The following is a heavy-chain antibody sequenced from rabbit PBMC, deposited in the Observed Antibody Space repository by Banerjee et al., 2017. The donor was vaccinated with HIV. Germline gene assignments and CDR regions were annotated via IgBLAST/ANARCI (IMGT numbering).Heavy chain of an antibody. CDR3: ARHAPYAGGAAAGNAVFNL. D-gene: IGHD4-2*01. CDR2: IYAGSSPSA. V-gene: IGHV1S40*01. J-gene: IGHJ4*01. CDR1: GIDFSNSYF. Sequence: QSLEESGGDLVKPGASLTLTCKASGIDFSNSYFMCWVRQAPEKGLEWIACIYAGSSPSASYARWAKGRFTISKTSSTTVTLQMTSLTAADTATYFCARHAPYAGGAAAGNAVFNLWGQGTLVTVS.